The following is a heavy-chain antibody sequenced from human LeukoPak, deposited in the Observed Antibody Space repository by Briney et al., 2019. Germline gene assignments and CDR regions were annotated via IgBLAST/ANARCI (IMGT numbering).Heavy chain of an antibody. J-gene: IGHJ4*02. CDR1: GFTFKNYG. CDR3: AKECDYGNTSHMPCY. V-gene: IGHV3-23*01. D-gene: IGHD4-17*01. Sequence: GGSLRLSCAASGFTFKNYGMSWVRQAPGKGLEWVSSISDGGWTAYTDSVKGRFFISRETATNTLYLQMNSLRVEDTAVYYCAKECDYGNTSHMPCYWGQGTLVTVSS. CDR2: ISDGGWT.